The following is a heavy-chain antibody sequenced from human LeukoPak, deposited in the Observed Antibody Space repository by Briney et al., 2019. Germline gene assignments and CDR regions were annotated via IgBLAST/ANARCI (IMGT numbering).Heavy chain of an antibody. CDR1: GGSISNYY. D-gene: IGHD3-22*01. J-gene: IGHJ5*02. CDR2: IYNSGHT. Sequence: PSETLSLTCTVSGGSISNYYWSWIRQPPGKGLEWIGYIYNSGHTNYNPSLKSRVTISEDTSKNQLSLKLSSVTAADTAVYYCARGTMMVGPWGQGTLVTVSS. CDR3: ARGTMMVGP. V-gene: IGHV4-59*01.